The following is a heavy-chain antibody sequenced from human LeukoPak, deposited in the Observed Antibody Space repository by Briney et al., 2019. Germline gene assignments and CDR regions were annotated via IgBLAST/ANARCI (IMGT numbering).Heavy chain of an antibody. CDR1: GFTFDDYA. CDR3: ARDGGVIRFGGQDV. V-gene: IGHV3-9*01. D-gene: IGHD3-16*01. Sequence: GGSLRLSCAASGFTFDDYAMHWVRQAPGKGLEWVSGISWNSGSIGYADSVKGRFTISRDNAKNSLYLQMNSLRDEDTAVYYCARDGGVIRFGGQDVWGQGTTVTVS. CDR2: ISWNSGSI. J-gene: IGHJ6*02.